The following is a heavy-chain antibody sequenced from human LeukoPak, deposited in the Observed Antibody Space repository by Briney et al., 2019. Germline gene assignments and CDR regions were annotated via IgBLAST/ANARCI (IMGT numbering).Heavy chain of an antibody. J-gene: IGHJ3*02. V-gene: IGHV4-59*01. Sequence: SETLSLTCSVSGGSINSDYWNWIRQPPGKGLEWIGYIYHSGSTNYNPSLKSRVTISIDKSKKQFSLRLISVTAADTAIYYCARVGGMTTINNAAFDIWGQGTVVTVSS. D-gene: IGHD4-4*01. CDR2: IYHSGST. CDR1: GGSINSDY. CDR3: ARVGGMTTINNAAFDI.